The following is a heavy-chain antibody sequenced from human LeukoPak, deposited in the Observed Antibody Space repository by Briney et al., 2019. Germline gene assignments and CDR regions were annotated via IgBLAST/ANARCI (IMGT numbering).Heavy chain of an antibody. V-gene: IGHV3-23*01. CDR2: ISGSGGST. D-gene: IGHD3-22*01. J-gene: IGHJ4*02. Sequence: GGSLRLSCAASGFTFSSYAMSWVRQAPGKGLEWVSAISGSGGSTYYADSVKGRFTISRDNSKNTLYLQMNSLRAEDTAVYYCAKGSPYHYDSSGSIFDYWGQGTLVTVSS. CDR3: AKGSPYHYDSSGSIFDY. CDR1: GFTFSSYA.